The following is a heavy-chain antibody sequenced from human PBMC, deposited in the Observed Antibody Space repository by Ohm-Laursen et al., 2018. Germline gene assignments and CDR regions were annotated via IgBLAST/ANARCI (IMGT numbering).Heavy chain of an antibody. CDR3: ARDRFVPGYSYGPHDY. CDR2: ISGSGVST. Sequence: SLRLSCAAPGFTFSSYAMSWVRQAPGKGLEWVSAISGSGVSTYYADSVKGRFTISRDNAKNSLYLQMNSLRAEDTAVYYCARDRFVPGYSYGPHDYWGQGTLVTVSS. J-gene: IGHJ4*02. D-gene: IGHD5-18*01. V-gene: IGHV3-23*01. CDR1: GFTFSSYA.